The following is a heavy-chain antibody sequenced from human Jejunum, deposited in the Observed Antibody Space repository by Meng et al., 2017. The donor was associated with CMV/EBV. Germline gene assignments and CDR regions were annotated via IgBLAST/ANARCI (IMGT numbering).Heavy chain of an antibody. V-gene: IGHV1-2*02. J-gene: IGHJ1*01. Sequence: ASGYSFTGYYVHWVRQAPGQGLQWMGWVNSGSGGTFYAQAFQGRVTMSRDTSIGTAYMELSALTSDDTAMYYCVSLVTLRQGVVHWGQGTLVTVSS. CDR3: VSLVTLRQGVVH. D-gene: IGHD2-21*02. CDR1: GYSFTGYY. CDR2: VNSGSGGT.